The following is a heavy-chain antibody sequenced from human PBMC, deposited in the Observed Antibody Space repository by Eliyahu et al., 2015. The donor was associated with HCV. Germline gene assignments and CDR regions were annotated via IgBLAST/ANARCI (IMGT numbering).Heavy chain of an antibody. CDR1: GFTFSSYN. J-gene: IGHJ4*02. CDR3: VKAGGDC. Sequence: EMHLVESGGGLVQPGGSLRLSCSASGFTFSSYNMHWARQAPGKGLEFVSDISGNGGRTYYADSVKGRFTISRDNSKNTLYFQMSSLRPEDTGVYYCVKAGGDCWGQGTLVTVSS. CDR2: ISGNGGRT. V-gene: IGHV3-64D*06. D-gene: IGHD3-10*01.